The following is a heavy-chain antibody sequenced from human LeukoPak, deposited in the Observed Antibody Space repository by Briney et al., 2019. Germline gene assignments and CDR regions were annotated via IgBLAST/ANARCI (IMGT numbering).Heavy chain of an antibody. D-gene: IGHD2-15*01. J-gene: IGHJ4*02. CDR3: VRDQWWDVPMDY. CDR2: INHDGRDT. CDR1: GFTFSSYS. Sequence: GGSLRLSCAASGFTFSSYSMNWVRQAPGKGLEWVSRINHDGRDTQYADSVKGRFTISRDNAKGTLYLQMFTLRGDDTAVYYCVRDQWWDVPMDYWGQGTPVLVSS. V-gene: IGHV3-74*03.